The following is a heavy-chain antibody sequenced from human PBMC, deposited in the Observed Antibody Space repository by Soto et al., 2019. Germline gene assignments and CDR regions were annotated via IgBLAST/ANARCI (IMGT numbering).Heavy chain of an antibody. V-gene: IGHV3-11*01. CDR1: GFTFCDYY. J-gene: IGHJ4*02. D-gene: IGHD2-15*01. CDR2: ISDSGNTI. CDR3: ARDSDISRMETYLDY. Sequence: PGGSLRLSCAASGFTFCDYYMSWIRQAPGKGLEWLSYISDSGNTIYYADSVKGRFTISRDNAKHSVYLQMSSLSAEDTAVYYCARDSDISRMETYLDYWGQGTLVTVSS.